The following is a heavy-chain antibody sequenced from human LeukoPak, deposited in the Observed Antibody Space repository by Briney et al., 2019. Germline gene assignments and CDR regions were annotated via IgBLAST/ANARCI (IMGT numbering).Heavy chain of an antibody. D-gene: IGHD3-22*01. J-gene: IGHJ4*02. V-gene: IGHV3-48*01. CDR3: ARDVYDSSDYYYFDY. CDR2: ISSSSSTI. CDR1: GFTFSSYS. Sequence: HAGGSLRLSCAASGFTFSSYSMNWVRQAPGKGLEWVSYISSSSSTIYYADSVKGRFTISRDNAKNSLYLQMNSLRAEDTAVYYCARDVYDSSDYYYFDYWGQGTLVTVSS.